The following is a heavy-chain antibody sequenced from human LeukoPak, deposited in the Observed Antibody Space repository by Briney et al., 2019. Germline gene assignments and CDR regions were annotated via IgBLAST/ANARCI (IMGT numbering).Heavy chain of an antibody. V-gene: IGHV3-23*01. CDR3: AKWGDYDVLTGYSVSDY. CDR1: GFTFSNYA. J-gene: IGHJ4*02. D-gene: IGHD3-9*01. Sequence: PGGSLRLSCAASGFTFSNYAMSWVRQAPGKGLEWVSAITGSGGNTYYADSVKGRFTISRDNSKNTVSLQMNSLRAEDTAVYYCAKWGDYDVLTGYSVSDYWGQGTLVTVSS. CDR2: ITGSGGNT.